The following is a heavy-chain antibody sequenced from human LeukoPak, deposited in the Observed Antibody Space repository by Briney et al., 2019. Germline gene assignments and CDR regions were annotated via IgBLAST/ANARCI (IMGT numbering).Heavy chain of an antibody. CDR1: GFTFSNYA. CDR2: ISYDGSNR. Sequence: QPGGSLRLSCAASGFTFSNYAMHWVRQAPGKGLEWVAVISYDGSNRHYADSVKGRFTIPRDNSKNTLYLQMDSLRAEDTDVYYCARDRSSWYGGAFDYWGQGTLVTVSS. V-gene: IGHV3-30*04. CDR3: ARDRSSWYGGAFDY. D-gene: IGHD6-13*01. J-gene: IGHJ4*02.